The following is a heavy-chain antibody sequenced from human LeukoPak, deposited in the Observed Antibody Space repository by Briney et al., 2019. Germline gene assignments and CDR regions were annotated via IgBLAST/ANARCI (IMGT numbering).Heavy chain of an antibody. V-gene: IGHV3-23*01. D-gene: IGHD1-1*01. J-gene: IGHJ4*02. CDR3: AVPARVHNY. CDR1: GFTFSNYA. Sequence: GGSLRLPCAASGFTFSNYAMSWVRQAPGQGLEWVSAISGSGGSTYYADSVKGRFTISRDNSKNTLYLQMNSLRAEDTAVYYCAVPARVHNYWGQGTLVTVSS. CDR2: ISGSGGST.